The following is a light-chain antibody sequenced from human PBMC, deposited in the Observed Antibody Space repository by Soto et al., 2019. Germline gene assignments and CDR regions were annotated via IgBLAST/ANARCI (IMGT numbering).Light chain of an antibody. Sequence: EIVLTQSPATLSLSPGERATLSCRASQSLSNFLAWYQQKPGQAPRLLIYDASNRATGIPVRFSGSGSGTDNPLTISSLDPEDFAYYYCQHRSNRFTFGPGTKVEIK. CDR2: DAS. CDR3: QHRSNRFT. V-gene: IGKV3-11*01. CDR1: QSLSNF. J-gene: IGKJ3*01.